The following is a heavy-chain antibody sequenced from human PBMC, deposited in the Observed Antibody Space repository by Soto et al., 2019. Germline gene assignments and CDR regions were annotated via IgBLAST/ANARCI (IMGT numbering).Heavy chain of an antibody. V-gene: IGHV4-59*01. CDR2: IYYSGST. CDR1: GGSISSYY. Sequence: PSETLSLTCTVSGGSISSYYWSWIRQPPGKGLEWIGYIYYSGSTNCNPSLKSRVTISVDTSKNQFSLKLSSVTAADTAVYYCARDEVGGCLDYWGQGTLVTVSS. CDR3: ARDEVGGCLDY. D-gene: IGHD6-19*01. J-gene: IGHJ4*02.